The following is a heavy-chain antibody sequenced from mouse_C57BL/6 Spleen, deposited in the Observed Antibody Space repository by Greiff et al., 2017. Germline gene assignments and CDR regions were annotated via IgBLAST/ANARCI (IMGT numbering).Heavy chain of an antibody. D-gene: IGHD1-1*01. V-gene: IGHV1-19*01. J-gene: IGHJ2*01. Sequence: VQLQQSGPVLVKPGASVKMSCKASGYTFTDYYMNWVKQSPGKSLEWIGVINPYNGGTSYNQKFKGKATLTVDKSSSTAYMELNSLTSEDSAVYYYSRIGSSEGYFDYWGQGTTLTVSS. CDR2: INPYNGGT. CDR3: SRIGSSEGYFDY. CDR1: GYTFTDYY.